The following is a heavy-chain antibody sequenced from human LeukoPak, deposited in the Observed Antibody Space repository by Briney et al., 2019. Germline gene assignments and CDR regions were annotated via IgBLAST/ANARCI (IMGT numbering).Heavy chain of an antibody. CDR3: ARYYGDYVVRNYYYGMDV. D-gene: IGHD4-17*01. Sequence: SETLSLTCTVSGGSISSGGYYWSWIRQHPGKGLEWIGYIYYSGSTYYNPSLKSRVTISVDTSKNQFSLKLSSVTAADTAVYYCARYYGDYVVRNYYYGMDVRGQGTTVTVSS. V-gene: IGHV4-31*03. CDR1: GGSISSGGYY. J-gene: IGHJ6*02. CDR2: IYYSGST.